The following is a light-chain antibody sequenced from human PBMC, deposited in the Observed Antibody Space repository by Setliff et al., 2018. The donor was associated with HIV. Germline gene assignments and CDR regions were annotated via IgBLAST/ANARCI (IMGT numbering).Light chain of an antibody. Sequence: QSALTQPASVSGSPGQSITISCTGTSNDVGSYNLVSWYQQHPGKAPKLMIYEVSKRPSGISNRFSGSKSGNTASLTISGLQAEDESDYYCCAYAGRSSVVFGGGTKVTV. V-gene: IGLV2-23*02. J-gene: IGLJ2*01. CDR3: CAYAGRSSVV. CDR2: EVS. CDR1: SNDVGSYNL.